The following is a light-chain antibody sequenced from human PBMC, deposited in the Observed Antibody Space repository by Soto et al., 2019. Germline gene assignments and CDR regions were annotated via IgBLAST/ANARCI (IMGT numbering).Light chain of an antibody. Sequence: AIRMTQSPSSLSASTGDRVTITCRASQGISSYLAWYQQKPGKAPKLLIYAASTLQSGVPSRFSGSGSGTDFTLTISCLQSEDFAVYYCQQYGSSPPITFGQGTRLEIK. J-gene: IGKJ5*01. CDR1: QGISSY. V-gene: IGKV1-8*01. CDR3: QQYGSSPPIT. CDR2: AAS.